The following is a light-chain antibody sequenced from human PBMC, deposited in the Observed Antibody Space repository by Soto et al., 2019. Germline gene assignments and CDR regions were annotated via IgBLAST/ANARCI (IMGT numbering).Light chain of an antibody. CDR3: CSYAGSSTPYV. Sequence: QSVLTQPASVSGSPGQSITISCTRSSTDFENYNLVSWYQHCPDKAPKLIIYEGTKRPSEISDRFSGSESDTTASLTISGLQAEDEADYYCCSYAGSSTPYVFGTGTKLTVL. CDR1: STDFENYNL. CDR2: EGT. V-gene: IGLV2-23*01. J-gene: IGLJ1*01.